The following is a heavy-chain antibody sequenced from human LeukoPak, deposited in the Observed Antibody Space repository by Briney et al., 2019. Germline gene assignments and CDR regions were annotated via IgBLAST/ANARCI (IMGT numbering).Heavy chain of an antibody. CDR1: GYTFTGCY. V-gene: IGHV1-2*02. Sequence: ASVKVSCKASGYTFTGCYMHWVRQAPGQGLEWMGWINPNSGGTNYAQKLQGRVTMTTDTSTSTAYMELRSLRSDDTAVYYCARAWHRGYSYGYLTNWFDPWGQGTLVTVSS. CDR2: INPNSGGT. J-gene: IGHJ5*02. D-gene: IGHD5-18*01. CDR3: ARAWHRGYSYGYLTNWFDP.